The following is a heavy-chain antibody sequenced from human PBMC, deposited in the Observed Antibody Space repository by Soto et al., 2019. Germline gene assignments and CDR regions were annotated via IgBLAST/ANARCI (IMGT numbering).Heavy chain of an antibody. J-gene: IGHJ6*02. Sequence: QVQLQQGGAGRLKPSETLSLTCAVSGGSLSDYYWPWIRQSPGKGLEWIGEIHPSGSTYYNPSLRSRVTISVDTSKNQFSLKLTSLTAADTAIYYCARGRDEYKLGNVWGHGTTVTVSS. V-gene: IGHV4-34*01. D-gene: IGHD1-1*01. CDR3: ARGRDEYKLGNV. CDR2: IHPSGST. CDR1: GGSLSDYY.